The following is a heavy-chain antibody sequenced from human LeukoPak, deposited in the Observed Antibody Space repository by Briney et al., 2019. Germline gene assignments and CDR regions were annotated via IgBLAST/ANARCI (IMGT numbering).Heavy chain of an antibody. Sequence: SETLSLTCAVYGGSFSGYYWSWIRQPPGKGLEWIGEINHSGSTNYNPSLKSRVTISVDKSKNQFSLKLSSVTAADTAVYYCAKPITMVRGVIIQWGQGTLVTVSS. CDR1: GGSFSGYY. D-gene: IGHD3-10*01. CDR2: INHSGST. CDR3: AKPITMVRGVIIQ. J-gene: IGHJ4*02. V-gene: IGHV4-34*01.